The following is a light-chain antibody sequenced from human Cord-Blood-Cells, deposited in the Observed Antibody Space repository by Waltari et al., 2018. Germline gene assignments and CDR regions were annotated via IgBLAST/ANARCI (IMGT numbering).Light chain of an antibody. J-gene: IGLJ7*01. CDR2: DVS. CDR1: SSDVGGYNY. Sequence: QSALTQPASVSGSPGQSITISCTGTSSDVGGYNYVSWYQQHPGKAPKLMIYDVSKRPPGVSNRFSGSKSGNTASLTISGLQAEDEADYYCSSYTSSSTVFGGGTQLTVL. CDR3: SSYTSSSTV. V-gene: IGLV2-14*01.